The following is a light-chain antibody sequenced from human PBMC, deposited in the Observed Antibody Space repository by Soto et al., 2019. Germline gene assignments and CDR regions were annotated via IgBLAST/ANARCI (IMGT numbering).Light chain of an antibody. Sequence: QLVLTQSSSASASLGSSVKLTCTLSSGHSSYIIAWHQQQPWKAPRYLMKLEVSGSYNKGSGVPDRFSGSSSGAYRYLTISXLQFEDEADYYCETWDNNILVFGGGTKLTVL. V-gene: IGLV4-60*02. J-gene: IGLJ2*01. CDR3: ETWDNNILV. CDR2: LEVSGSY. CDR1: SGHSSYI.